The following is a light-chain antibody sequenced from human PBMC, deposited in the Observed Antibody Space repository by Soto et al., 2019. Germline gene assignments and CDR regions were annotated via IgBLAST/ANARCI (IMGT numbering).Light chain of an antibody. V-gene: IGKV1-12*01. CDR1: QDISSW. CDR2: AAS. CDR3: QQGDSFPFT. Sequence: DIQMTQSPSSVSASVGDRVTITCRASQDISSWVAWYQQKPGKAPKLLISAASSLQSGVPRRFSGSGSGTDFTLIISSLQPEDFATYFRQQGDSFPFTFGGGTKVEIK. J-gene: IGKJ4*01.